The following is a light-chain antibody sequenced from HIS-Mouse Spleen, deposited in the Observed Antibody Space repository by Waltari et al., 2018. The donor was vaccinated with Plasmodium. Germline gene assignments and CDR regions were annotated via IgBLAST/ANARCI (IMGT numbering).Light chain of an antibody. V-gene: IGLV1-40*01. CDR3: QSYDSSLSGYV. Sequence: QSVLTQPPSVSGAPGQRVTISCTGSSSNIGAGYDVHWYQQRPGTAPKLLIYGNSNRPSGVPDRFSGSKSGTPASLAITGLQAEDEADYYCQSYDSSLSGYVFGTGTKVTVL. J-gene: IGLJ1*01. CDR1: SSNIGAGYD. CDR2: GNS.